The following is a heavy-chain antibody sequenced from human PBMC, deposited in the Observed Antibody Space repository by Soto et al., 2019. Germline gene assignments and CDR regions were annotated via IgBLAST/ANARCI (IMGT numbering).Heavy chain of an antibody. V-gene: IGHV5-51*01. CDR1: GYSFTSYW. J-gene: IGHJ6*02. D-gene: IGHD3-10*01. Sequence: GESLKISCKGSGYSFTSYWIGWVRQMPGKGLEWMGIIYPGDSDTRYSPSFQGQVTISADKSISTAYLQWSSLKASDTAMYYCARQGGTMVRGVTSYYYYYGMDVWGQGTTVTVSS. CDR3: ARQGGTMVRGVTSYYYYYGMDV. CDR2: IYPGDSDT.